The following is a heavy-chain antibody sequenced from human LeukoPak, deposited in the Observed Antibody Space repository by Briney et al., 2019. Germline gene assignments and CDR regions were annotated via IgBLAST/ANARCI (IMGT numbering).Heavy chain of an antibody. CDR3: ARGRGYYYGMDV. V-gene: IGHV1-8*01. J-gene: IGHJ6*02. Sequence: ASVKVSCKASGYTFTSYDINWVRQATGQGLEWMGWMNPNSGNTGYAQKFQGRVTMTRNTSISTAYMELSSLRSEDTAVYCCARGRGYYYGMDVWGQGTTVTVSS. CDR2: MNPNSGNT. D-gene: IGHD3-10*01. CDR1: GYTFTSYD.